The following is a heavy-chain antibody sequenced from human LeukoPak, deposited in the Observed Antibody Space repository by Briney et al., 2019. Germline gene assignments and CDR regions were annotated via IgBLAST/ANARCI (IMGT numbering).Heavy chain of an antibody. J-gene: IGHJ4*02. CDR3: AREGDSRDGYNFDY. D-gene: IGHD5-12*01. V-gene: IGHV3-23*01. CDR2: ISGSGGST. Sequence: EPGGSLRLSCAASGFTFSSYAMSWVRQAPGKGLEWVSAISGSGGSTYYADSVKGRFTISRDNSKNTLYLQMNSLRAEDTAVYYCAREGDSRDGYNFDYWGQGTLVTVSS. CDR1: GFTFSSYA.